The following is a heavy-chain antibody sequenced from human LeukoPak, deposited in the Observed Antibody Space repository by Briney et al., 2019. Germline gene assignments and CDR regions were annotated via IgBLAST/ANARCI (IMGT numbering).Heavy chain of an antibody. CDR2: INHSGST. Sequence: SETLSLTCAVYGGSFSGYYWSWIRQPPGKGLEWIGEINHSGSTNYNPSLKSRVTISVDASKNQFSLKLSSVTAADTAVYYCARDKYCSSTSCYEGAYYYYGMDVWGQGTTVTVSS. V-gene: IGHV4-34*01. D-gene: IGHD2-2*01. CDR1: GGSFSGYY. CDR3: ARDKYCSSTSCYEGAYYYYGMDV. J-gene: IGHJ6*02.